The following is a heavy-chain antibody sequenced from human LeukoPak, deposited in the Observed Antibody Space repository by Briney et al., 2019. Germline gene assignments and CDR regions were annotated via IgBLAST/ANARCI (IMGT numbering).Heavy chain of an antibody. V-gene: IGHV3-7*01. CDR3: ARHAYYVFDI. J-gene: IGHJ3*02. Sequence: PGGSLRLSCEASGFSISSYWMTRVRQAPGKGLEWVANIKKQGSEKYYVDSVKGRFTIARDNAKNSLYLQMNNLRAEDTAMYYCARHAYYVFDIWGQGTMVTVSS. CDR1: GFSISSYW. CDR2: IKKQGSEK. D-gene: IGHD3-10*01.